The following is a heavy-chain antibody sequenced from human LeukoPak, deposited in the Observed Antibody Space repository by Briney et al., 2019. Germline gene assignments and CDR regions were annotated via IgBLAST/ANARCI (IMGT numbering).Heavy chain of an antibody. D-gene: IGHD4-11*01. Sequence: SGGSLRLSCAASGFTFSNYGMSWVRQAPGKGLEWVSVISGSGANTYYADSVKGRFTISRDNSKNTLYLQVNSLRAEDTAVYYCAEAKSYYSNYDYWGQGTLVTVSS. J-gene: IGHJ4*02. V-gene: IGHV3-23*01. CDR2: ISGSGANT. CDR1: GFTFSNYG. CDR3: AEAKSYYSNYDY.